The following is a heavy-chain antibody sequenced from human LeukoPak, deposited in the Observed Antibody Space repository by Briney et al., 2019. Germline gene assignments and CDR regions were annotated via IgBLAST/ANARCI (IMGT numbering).Heavy chain of an antibody. V-gene: IGHV3-20*04. J-gene: IGHJ6*03. CDR2: INWNGGST. Sequence: GTGGSLRLSCAASGFTFDDYGMSWVRHAPGKGLEWVSGINWNGGSTGYADSVKGRFTISRDNAKNSLYLQMNSLRAEDTALYYCARFGYNWNYEGFYYYYYMDVWGKGTTVTVSS. D-gene: IGHD1-7*01. CDR3: ARFGYNWNYEGFYYYYYMDV. CDR1: GFTFDDYG.